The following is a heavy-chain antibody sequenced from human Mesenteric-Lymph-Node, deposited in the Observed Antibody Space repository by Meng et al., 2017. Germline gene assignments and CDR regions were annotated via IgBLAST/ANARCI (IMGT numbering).Heavy chain of an antibody. CDR2: ISGSGFSA. CDR3: ARGALNESVTRFFDF. CDR1: GFSFSTYA. Sequence: GESLKISCAASGFSFSTYAMSWVRQAPGKGLEWVATISGSGFSAYYADSVKGRFTISRDNSKNTLYLQMNSLRVDDTAIYYCARGALNESVTRFFDFWGRGTLVTVSS. V-gene: IGHV3-23*01. D-gene: IGHD3-3*01. J-gene: IGHJ4*02.